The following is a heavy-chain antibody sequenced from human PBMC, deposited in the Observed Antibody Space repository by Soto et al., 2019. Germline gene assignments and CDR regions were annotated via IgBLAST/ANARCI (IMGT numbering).Heavy chain of an antibody. CDR3: VHTLSSHDYVSWYFDL. D-gene: IGHD3-16*01. CDR2: IYWNDDK. Sequence: QITLKESGPTLVKPTQTLSLTCTFSAFSLSTNGVGVGWIRQPPGKALEWLALIYWNDDKRYSPSLKGRLTITKDTSKNRVVLTMTNMDPVDTATYYCVHTLSSHDYVSWYFDLWGRGTLVTVSS. V-gene: IGHV2-5*01. J-gene: IGHJ2*01. CDR1: AFSLSTNGVG.